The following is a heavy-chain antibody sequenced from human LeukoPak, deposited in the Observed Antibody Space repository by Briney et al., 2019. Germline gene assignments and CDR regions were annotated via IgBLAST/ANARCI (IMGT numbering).Heavy chain of an antibody. CDR3: ARDAIVRDYSNSDY. CDR1: GYTFTDYY. CDR2: INPNRGCT. D-gene: IGHD4-11*01. V-gene: IGHV1-2*02. Sequence: SVTVSCQASGYTFTDYYLHWVRQAPGQGLEWMGWINPNRGCTNYSQKFQGRVTMTRDTSNSTAYMELSRLTSDDTAVYYCARDAIVRDYSNSDYWGQGTLVTVSS. J-gene: IGHJ4*02.